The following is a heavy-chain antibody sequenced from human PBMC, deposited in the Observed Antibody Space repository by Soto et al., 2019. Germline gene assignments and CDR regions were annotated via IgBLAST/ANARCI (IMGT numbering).Heavy chain of an antibody. V-gene: IGHV1-18*01. CDR2: ISTYDDKT. Sequence: QVQLVQSGAEVKTPGASVKVSCRASGYSFRTHGISWVRQAPGQGLEWMGWISTYDDKTNFPQKFQGRITMTTDTSTSTAYLELRSLRSADTAVYFCARDIGYCNSSGCFRNWFDPWGQGTLVTVSS. J-gene: IGHJ5*02. CDR1: GYSFRTHG. CDR3: ARDIGYCNSSGCFRNWFDP. D-gene: IGHD2-15*01.